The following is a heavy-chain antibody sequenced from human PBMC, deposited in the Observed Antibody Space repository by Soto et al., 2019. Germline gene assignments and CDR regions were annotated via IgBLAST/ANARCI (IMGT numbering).Heavy chain of an antibody. V-gene: IGHV3-30*18. CDR1: GFTFSSYG. J-gene: IGHJ4*02. CDR2: ISCDGSNK. Sequence: GGSLRLSCAASGFTFSSYGMHWVRQAPGKGLEWVAGISCDGSNKYYADSVKGRFTISRDNSKNTLYLQMNSLRAEDTAVYYCAKDYYDSSGYFDYWGQGTLVTVSS. CDR3: AKDYYDSSGYFDY. D-gene: IGHD3-22*01.